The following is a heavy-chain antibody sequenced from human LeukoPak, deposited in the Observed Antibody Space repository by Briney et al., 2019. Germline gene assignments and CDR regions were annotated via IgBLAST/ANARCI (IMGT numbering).Heavy chain of an antibody. CDR1: GGSFSGYY. J-gene: IGHJ6*04. CDR2: INHSGST. Sequence: SETLSLTCAVYGGSFSGYYWSWIRQPPGKGLERIGEINHSGSTNYNPSLKSRVTISVDTSKNQFSLKLSSVTAADTAVYYCARGGGYSYGFHYYYGMDVWGKGTTVTVSS. CDR3: ARGGGYSYGFHYYYGMDV. D-gene: IGHD5-18*01. V-gene: IGHV4-34*01.